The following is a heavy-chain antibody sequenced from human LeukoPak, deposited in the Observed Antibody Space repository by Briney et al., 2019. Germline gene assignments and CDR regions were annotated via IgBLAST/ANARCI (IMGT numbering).Heavy chain of an antibody. V-gene: IGHV3-9*01. D-gene: IGHD3-10*01. CDR3: AKAHYGFYYFDY. CDR1: GFTFDDYA. J-gene: IGHJ4*02. CDR2: ISWNSGSI. Sequence: PGGSLRLSCAASGFTFDDYAMHWVRQAPGKGLEWVSGISWNSGSIGYADSVKGRFTIPRDNAKNSLYLQMNSLRAEDTALYYCAKAHYGFYYFDYWGQGTLVTVSS.